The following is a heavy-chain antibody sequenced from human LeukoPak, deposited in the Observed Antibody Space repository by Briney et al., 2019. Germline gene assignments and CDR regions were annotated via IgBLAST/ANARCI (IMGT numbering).Heavy chain of an antibody. CDR2: ISSSSSNI. V-gene: IGHV3-48*01. D-gene: IGHD6-19*01. CDR3: ARHGGPMEYSSGWYRSMFYYYYGMDV. CDR1: GFTFSSQR. Sequence: GGSLRVSCGASGFTFSSQRMNWVRHAPGKGLEWVSYISSSSSNIYYADSVKGPFTISRDNAKNSLYLQMNSLRAEDTAVYYCARHGGPMEYSSGWYRSMFYYYYGMDVWGQGTTVTVSS. J-gene: IGHJ6*02.